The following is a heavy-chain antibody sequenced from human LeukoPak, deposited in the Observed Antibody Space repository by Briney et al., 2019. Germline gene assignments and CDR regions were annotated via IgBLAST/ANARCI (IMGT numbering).Heavy chain of an antibody. V-gene: IGHV3-15*01. Sequence: PGGSLRLSCAASGFTFSNAWMSWVRQAPGKGLEWVGRIKSKTDGGTTDYAAPVKGRFTISRDDSKNTLYLQMNSLRAEDTAVYYCARDGDYYDSSGYYYWGQGTLVTVSS. CDR1: GFTFSNAW. CDR3: ARDGDYYDSSGYYY. CDR2: IKSKTDGGTT. J-gene: IGHJ4*02. D-gene: IGHD3-22*01.